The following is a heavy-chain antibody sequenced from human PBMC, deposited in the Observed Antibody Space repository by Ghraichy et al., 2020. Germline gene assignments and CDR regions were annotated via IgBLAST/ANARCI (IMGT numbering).Heavy chain of an antibody. Sequence: LSLTCAASGSTPPLPPLRCVRHAPGTGLPRVPATRNHGHRTSYDDSVKGRFTISRDNSKNTLFLQMRSLRAEDTAVYYCGRQSPIVGLRGDYYGVDVWGQGTTVTVSS. D-gene: IGHD1-26*01. CDR3: GRQSPIVGLRGDYYGVDV. CDR2: TRNHGHRT. V-gene: IGHV3-23*01. J-gene: IGHJ6*02. CDR1: GSTPPLPP.